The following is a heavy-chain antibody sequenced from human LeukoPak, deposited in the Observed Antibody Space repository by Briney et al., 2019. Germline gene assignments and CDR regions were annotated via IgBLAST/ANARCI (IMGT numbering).Heavy chain of an antibody. CDR3: ARHVAVAGFDY. CDR1: GGSISSSSYY. D-gene: IGHD6-19*01. Sequence: PPETLSLTCTVSGGSISSSSYYWGWIRQPPGKGLEWIGSIYYSGSTYYNPSLKSRVTISVDTSKNQFSLKLSSVTAADTAVYYCARHVAVAGFDYWGQGTLVTVSS. CDR2: IYYSGST. V-gene: IGHV4-39*01. J-gene: IGHJ4*02.